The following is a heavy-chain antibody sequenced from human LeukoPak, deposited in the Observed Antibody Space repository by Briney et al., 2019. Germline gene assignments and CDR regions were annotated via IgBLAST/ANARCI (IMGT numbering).Heavy chain of an antibody. V-gene: IGHV4-31*03. CDR2: IYYSGST. J-gene: IGHJ5*02. D-gene: IGHD6-19*01. CDR3: ALRSGWPRGGWFDP. CDR1: GGSISSGGYS. Sequence: SSETLSLTCTVSGGSISSGGYSWSWIRQHPGKGLEWIGYIYYSGSTYYNPSLKSRVTISVDTSKNQFSLKLSSVTAADTAVYYCALRSGWPRGGWFDPWGQGTLVTVSS.